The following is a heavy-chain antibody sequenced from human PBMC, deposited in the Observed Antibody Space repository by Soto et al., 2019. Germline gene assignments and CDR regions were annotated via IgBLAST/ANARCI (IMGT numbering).Heavy chain of an antibody. J-gene: IGHJ4*02. Sequence: GGSLRLSCAASGFTFSSYTMNWVRQAPGKGLEWVSSISSSSSYIYYADSLKGRFTISRDNAKNSLYLQMDSLRAEDTAVYYCARQQYGSALDYWGQGTLVTVS. V-gene: IGHV3-21*01. CDR3: ARQQYGSALDY. CDR1: GFTFSSYT. D-gene: IGHD3-10*01. CDR2: ISSSSSYI.